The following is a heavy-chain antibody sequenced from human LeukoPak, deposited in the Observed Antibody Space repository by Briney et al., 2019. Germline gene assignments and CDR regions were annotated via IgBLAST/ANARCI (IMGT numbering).Heavy chain of an antibody. D-gene: IGHD3-3*01. CDR1: GGXISTSSHY. Sequence: SETLSLTCTVSGGXISTSSHYWGWIRQPPGRGLQWHGSINYSGSTYYNPSLRSRVTISVDTSKNHFSLKLSSVTAADTAVYYCARGALRFSYYYYGMDVWGQGTTVTVSS. CDR3: ARGALRFSYYYYGMDV. CDR2: INYSGST. J-gene: IGHJ6*02. V-gene: IGHV4-39*02.